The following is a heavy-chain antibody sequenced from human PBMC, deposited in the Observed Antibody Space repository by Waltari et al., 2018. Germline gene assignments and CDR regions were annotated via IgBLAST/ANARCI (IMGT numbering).Heavy chain of an antibody. CDR1: GFTFSSYA. Sequence: EVQLLESGGGLVQPGGSLRLSCAASGFTFSSYAMSGVRQAPGKGLEWVEVIDSGGSTYYADSVKGRFTISRDNSKNTLYLQMNSLRAEDTAVYYCARNRRDFDYWGQGTLVTVSS. CDR3: ARNRRDFDY. CDR2: IDSGGST. V-gene: IGHV3-23*03. J-gene: IGHJ4*02.